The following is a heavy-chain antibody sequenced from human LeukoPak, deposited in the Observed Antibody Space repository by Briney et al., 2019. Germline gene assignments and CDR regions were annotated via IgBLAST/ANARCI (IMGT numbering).Heavy chain of an antibody. CDR2: ISHDGSSK. V-gene: IGHV3-30*18. Sequence: PGRSLRLSCAASGFTFSSYGMHWVRQAPGKGLEWVAVISHDGSSKYFADSVKGRFTISRDNPKNTLDLQMHSLRAEDTAVYYCAKSIRFCSSNSCFAGYYNYGLHVWGRGTTVIVSS. J-gene: IGHJ6*02. CDR3: AKSIRFCSSNSCFAGYYNYGLHV. D-gene: IGHD2-2*01. CDR1: GFTFSSYG.